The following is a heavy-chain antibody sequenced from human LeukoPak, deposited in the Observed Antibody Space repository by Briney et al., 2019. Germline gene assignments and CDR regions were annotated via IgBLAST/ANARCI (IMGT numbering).Heavy chain of an antibody. CDR3: ARISSSYDYDY. V-gene: IGHV3-64*01. J-gene: IGHJ4*02. CDR1: GGSISSSS. CDR2: ISSNGGST. Sequence: PSETLSLTCTVSGGSISSSSYYWGWIRQAPGKGLEYVAAISSNGGSTDYANSVKGRFTISRDNSKNTLYLQMGSLRAEDMAVYYRARISSSYDYDYWGQGTLVTVSS. D-gene: IGHD6-6*01.